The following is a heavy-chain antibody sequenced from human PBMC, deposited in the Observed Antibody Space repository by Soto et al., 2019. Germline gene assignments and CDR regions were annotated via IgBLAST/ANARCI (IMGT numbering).Heavy chain of an antibody. D-gene: IGHD6-13*01. J-gene: IGHJ4*02. CDR3: ARAGLSIAAADYDY. Sequence: ASAKGSCTAAGYTFTSYARHWGRQAPGQRLEWMGWINAGNGNTKYSQKFQGRVTITRDTSASTAYMELSSLRSEDTAVYYCARAGLSIAAADYDYWGQGTLVTVSS. CDR2: INAGNGNT. CDR1: GYTFTSYA. V-gene: IGHV1-3*01.